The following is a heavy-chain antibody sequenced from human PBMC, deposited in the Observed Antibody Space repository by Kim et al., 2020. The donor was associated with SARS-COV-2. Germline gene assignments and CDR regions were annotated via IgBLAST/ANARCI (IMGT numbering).Heavy chain of an antibody. CDR1: GFSFSSYE. Sequence: GGSLRLSCAASGFSFSSYEMNWVRQAQGKGLEWVSYISFSGSTIYYAYSVKGRFTISRDNAKNSLYLQMNSLRAEDTAVYYCARGRIAARPIDYWGQGTL. J-gene: IGHJ4*02. CDR3: ARGRIAARPIDY. D-gene: IGHD6-6*01. V-gene: IGHV3-48*03. CDR2: ISFSGSTI.